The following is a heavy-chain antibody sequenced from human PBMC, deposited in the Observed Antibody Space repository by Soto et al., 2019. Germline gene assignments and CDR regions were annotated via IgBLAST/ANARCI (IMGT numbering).Heavy chain of an antibody. CDR3: AGVVVTAMGFDY. Sequence: RASVKVSCKASGGTFSSYAISWVRQAPGQGLEWMGGIIPIFGTANYAQKFQGRVTITADESTSTAYMELSSLRSEDTAVYYCAGVVVTAMGFDYWGQGTLVTVSS. CDR1: GGTFSSYA. D-gene: IGHD2-21*02. CDR2: IIPIFGTA. V-gene: IGHV1-69*13. J-gene: IGHJ4*02.